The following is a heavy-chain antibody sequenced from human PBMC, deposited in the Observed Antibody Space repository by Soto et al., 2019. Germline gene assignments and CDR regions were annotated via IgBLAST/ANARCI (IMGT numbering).Heavy chain of an antibody. D-gene: IGHD4-17*01. J-gene: IGHJ4*02. CDR3: ARGYGDYALNFDY. Sequence: PSETLSLTCTVSGGSISSYYWSWIRQPPGKGLEWIGYIYYSGSTNYNPSLKSRVTISVDTSKNQFSLKLSSVTAADTAVYYCARGYGDYALNFDYWGQGTLVTVSS. CDR1: GGSISSYY. V-gene: IGHV4-59*01. CDR2: IYYSGST.